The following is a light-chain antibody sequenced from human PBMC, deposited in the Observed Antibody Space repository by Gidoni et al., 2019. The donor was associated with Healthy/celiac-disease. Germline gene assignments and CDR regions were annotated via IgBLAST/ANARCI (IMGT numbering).Light chain of an antibody. CDR2: DAS. J-gene: IGKJ4*01. CDR3: QQRSNWPLT. Sequence: ATLSLSPGERATRSCRASQSVSSYLAWYQQKPGQAPRLLIYDASKRATGIPARFSGSGSGTDFTLTISSLEPEDFAVYYCQQRSNWPLTFXGXTKVEIK. V-gene: IGKV3-11*01. CDR1: QSVSSY.